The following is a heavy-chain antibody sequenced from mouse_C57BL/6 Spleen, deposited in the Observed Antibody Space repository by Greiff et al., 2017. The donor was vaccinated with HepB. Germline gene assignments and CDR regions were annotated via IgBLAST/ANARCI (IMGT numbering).Heavy chain of an antibody. J-gene: IGHJ2*01. CDR2: ILPGSGST. Sequence: VKVVESGAELMKPGASVKLSCKATGYTFTGYWIEWVKQRPGHGLEWIGEILPGSGSTNYNEKFKGKATFTADTSSNTAYMQLSSLTTEDSAIYYCARYPEYYGSRNGFDYWGQGTTLTVSS. CDR3: ARYPEYYGSRNGFDY. V-gene: IGHV1-9*01. D-gene: IGHD1-1*01. CDR1: GYTFTGYW.